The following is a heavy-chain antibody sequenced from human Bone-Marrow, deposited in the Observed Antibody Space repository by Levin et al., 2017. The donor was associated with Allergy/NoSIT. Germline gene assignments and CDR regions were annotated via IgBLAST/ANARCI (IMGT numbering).Heavy chain of an antibody. D-gene: IGHD2-21*01. V-gene: IGHV3-74*01. J-gene: IGHJ3*02. CDR2: INIDGSDI. CDR3: GRVPYCTTDSCYSRGAIDI. Sequence: GGSLRLSCVASGFIFSKSWMHWVRQAPGKGLLWVSRINIDGSDIRYADSVKGRFTISRDNTKNTVYLQVNSLRAEDTAVYYCGRVPYCTTDSCYSRGAIDIWGQGTMVTVSS. CDR1: GFIFSKSW.